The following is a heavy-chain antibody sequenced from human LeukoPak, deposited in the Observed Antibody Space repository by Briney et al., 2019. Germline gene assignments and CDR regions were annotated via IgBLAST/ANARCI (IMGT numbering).Heavy chain of an antibody. CDR3: AIDLLHYYDSSGYFGY. J-gene: IGHJ4*02. CDR2: ISGSGGST. CDR1: GFTFSSYS. Sequence: GGSLRLSCAASGFTFSSYSMNWVRQAPGKGLEWVSAISGSGGSTYYADSVKGRFTISRDNSKNTLYLQMNSLRAEDTAVYYCAIDLLHYYDSSGYFGYWGQGTLVTVSS. D-gene: IGHD3-22*01. V-gene: IGHV3-23*01.